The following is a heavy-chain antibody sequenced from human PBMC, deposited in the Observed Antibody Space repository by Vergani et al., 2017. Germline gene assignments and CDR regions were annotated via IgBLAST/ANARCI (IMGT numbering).Heavy chain of an antibody. V-gene: IGHV1-69*02. J-gene: IGHJ5*02. Sequence: QVQLVQSGAEVKKPGSSVKVSCKASGGTFSSYTISWVRQAPGQGLEWMGRIIPILGIANYAQKFQDRVTITADKSTSTAYMELSSLRSEDTAVYYCAGYGGNSGELRFDPWGQGTLVTVSS. CDR2: IIPILGIA. D-gene: IGHD4-23*01. CDR1: GGTFSSYT. CDR3: AGYGGNSGELRFDP.